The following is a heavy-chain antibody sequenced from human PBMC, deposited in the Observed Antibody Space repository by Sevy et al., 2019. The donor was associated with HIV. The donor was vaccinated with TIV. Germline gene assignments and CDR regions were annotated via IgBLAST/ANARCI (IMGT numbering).Heavy chain of an antibody. CDR1: GFTFSNYD. Sequence: GGYLRLSCAASGFTFSNYDMHWVRQTPGKGLEWVALIRSRGDNQYYADSVKGRFTVSRDNSKNTLYLLMNSLRGEDTAVYYCSRATIYYNIPFEYWGQGTQVTVSS. V-gene: IGHV3-30*02. CDR3: SRATIYYNIPFEY. J-gene: IGHJ4*02. CDR2: IRSRGDNQ. D-gene: IGHD3-10*01.